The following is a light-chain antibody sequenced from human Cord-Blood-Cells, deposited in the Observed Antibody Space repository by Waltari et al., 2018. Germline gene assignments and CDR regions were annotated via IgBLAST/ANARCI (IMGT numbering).Light chain of an antibody. CDR2: WAA. CDR3: QQYDSTPYT. V-gene: IGKV4-1*01. J-gene: IGKJ2*01. CDR1: QSVLYSTNNKNY. Sequence: DIVMTQSPDSLAVSLGERATINCKSSQSVLYSTNNKNYLAWYQQKTGQPPKLLIYWAATRESGVPHRFSGSRSGTDFTLAISSLQAEDVAVYYCQQYDSTPYTFGQGTKLEIK.